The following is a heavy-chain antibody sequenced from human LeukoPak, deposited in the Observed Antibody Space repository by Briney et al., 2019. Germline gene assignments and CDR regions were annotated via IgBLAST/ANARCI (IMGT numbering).Heavy chain of an antibody. D-gene: IGHD6-19*01. V-gene: IGHV4-39*07. CDR2: INHSGST. J-gene: IGHJ1*01. CDR1: GGSISSSSYY. Sequence: SETLSLTCTVSGGSISSSSYYWGWIRQPPGKGLEWIGEINHSGSTNYNPSLKSRVTISVDTSKNQFSLKLSSVTAADTAVYYCARRLAVAERAFQHWGQGTLVTVSS. CDR3: ARRLAVAERAFQH.